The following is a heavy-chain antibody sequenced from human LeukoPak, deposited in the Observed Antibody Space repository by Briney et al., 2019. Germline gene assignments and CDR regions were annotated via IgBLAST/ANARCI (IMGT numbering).Heavy chain of an antibody. J-gene: IGHJ6*02. D-gene: IGHD2-15*01. V-gene: IGHV1-24*01. CDR3: ATASGCSGGSCYWGNYYYYGMDV. CDR1: GYTLTELS. Sequence: ASVKVSCKVSGYTLTELSMHWVRQAPGKRLEWMGGFDPEDGETIYAQKFQGRVTMTEDTSTDTAYMELSSLRSEDTAVYYCATASGCSGGSCYWGNYYYYGMDVWGQGTTVTVSS. CDR2: FDPEDGET.